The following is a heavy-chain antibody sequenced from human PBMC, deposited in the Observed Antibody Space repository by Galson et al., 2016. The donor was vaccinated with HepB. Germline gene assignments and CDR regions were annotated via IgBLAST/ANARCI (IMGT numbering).Heavy chain of an antibody. D-gene: IGHD3-10*01. Sequence: SLRLSCAASGFTVSSNCMSWVRQAPGKGLEWVSLICDGGSAYYTDSVKARFTISRDNSKNTLYLQMNNLRPADTAVYSCARDPPGVPDFALDVWGQGTTVTVSS. CDR3: ARDPPGVPDFALDV. CDR1: GFTVSSNC. CDR2: ICDGGSA. J-gene: IGHJ6*02. V-gene: IGHV3-66*01.